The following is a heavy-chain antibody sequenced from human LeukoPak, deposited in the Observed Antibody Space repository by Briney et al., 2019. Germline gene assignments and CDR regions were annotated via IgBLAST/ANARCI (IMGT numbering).Heavy chain of an antibody. CDR1: GFTFSSYW. D-gene: IGHD3-22*01. J-gene: IGHJ3*02. CDR2: INSDGSST. CDR3: AREGDSSGYYYVTFEVVDAFDI. Sequence: GGSLRLSCAASGFTFSSYWMHWVRHAPGKGLVWVSRINSDGSSTSYADSVKGRFTISRDNAKNSLYLQMNSLRAEDTAVYYCAREGDSSGYYYVTFEVVDAFDIWGQGTMVTVSS. V-gene: IGHV3-74*01.